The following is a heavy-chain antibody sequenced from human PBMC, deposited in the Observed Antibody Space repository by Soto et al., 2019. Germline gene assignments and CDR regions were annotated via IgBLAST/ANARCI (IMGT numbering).Heavy chain of an antibody. CDR1: GYTFTSYD. CDR2: MNPNSGNT. Sequence: QVQLVQSGAEVKKPGASVKVSCKASGYTFTSYDINWVRQATGQGLEWMGWMNPNSGNTGYAQKFQGTVTMTRNTSISTAYMELSSMRSEDTAVYYCASQGYCSGGSCYSVGYWGQGTLVTVSS. J-gene: IGHJ4*02. CDR3: ASQGYCSGGSCYSVGY. V-gene: IGHV1-8*01. D-gene: IGHD2-15*01.